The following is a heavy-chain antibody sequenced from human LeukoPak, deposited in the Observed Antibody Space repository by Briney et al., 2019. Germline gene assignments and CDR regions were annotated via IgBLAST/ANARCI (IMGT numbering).Heavy chain of an antibody. V-gene: IGHV1-18*01. J-gene: IGHJ4*02. CDR1: GYTFTSYG. D-gene: IGHD3-16*01. CDR2: ISAYNGNT. Sequence: ASVKVSCKASGYTFTSYGISWVRQAPGQGLEWMGWISAYNGNTSYAQKFQGRVTMTRDTSTSTVYMELSSVRSEETAVYYCARAKGGVAYYFDSWGQGTLVTVSS. CDR3: ARAKGGVAYYFDS.